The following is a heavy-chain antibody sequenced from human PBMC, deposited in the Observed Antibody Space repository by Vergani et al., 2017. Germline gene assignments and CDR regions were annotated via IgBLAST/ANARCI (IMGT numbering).Heavy chain of an antibody. Sequence: QVQLQESGPGLVKPSQTLSLTCTVSGGSISGGGYYWSWIRQHPGKGLEWIGYIYYSGNTYYNPSLKSRLTISVDTSKNQFSLKLSSVTAADTAVYYCAREWNGGYVDYYYYMDVWGKGTTVTVSS. CDR3: AREWNGGYVDYYYYMDV. CDR1: GGSISGGGYY. D-gene: IGHD5-12*01. V-gene: IGHV4-31*03. J-gene: IGHJ6*03. CDR2: IYYSGNT.